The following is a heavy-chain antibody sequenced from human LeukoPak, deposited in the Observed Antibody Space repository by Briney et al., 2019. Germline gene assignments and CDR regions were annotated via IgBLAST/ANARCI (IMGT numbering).Heavy chain of an antibody. D-gene: IGHD3-22*01. CDR2: ICCCGGST. V-gene: IGHV3-23*01. J-gene: IGHJ4*02. CDR3: ARGGRNYYYSSGYQFDY. CDR1: GFTFCIYA. Sequence: GGSVSLSCAASGFTFCIYAMSCVPHAPGEGVECVSAICCCGGSTYYADSVKGRFTISRDNSKNTLYLQMNSLRAEDTAVYYCARGGRNYYYSSGYQFDYWGQGTLVTVSS.